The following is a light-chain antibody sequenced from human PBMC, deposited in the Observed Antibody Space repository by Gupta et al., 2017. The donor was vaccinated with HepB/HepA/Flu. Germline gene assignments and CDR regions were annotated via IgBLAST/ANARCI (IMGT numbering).Light chain of an antibody. CDR1: QSVSSS. CDR2: DAS. CDR3: QQRINGHPGCS. Sequence: EIVLTQSPATLSLSPGERATLSCRASQSVSSSLDWFQQKPGQAPRLLIYDASSRATVIPARFSGSGAGTDFTLTMSRIDPEDSAVYYFQQRINGHPGCSFGEGVXLVIK. J-gene: IGKJ2*04. V-gene: IGKV3-11*01.